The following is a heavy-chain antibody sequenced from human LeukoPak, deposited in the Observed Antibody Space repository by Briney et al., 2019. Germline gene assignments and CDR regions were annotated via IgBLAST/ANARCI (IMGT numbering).Heavy chain of an antibody. V-gene: IGHV3-30*18. J-gene: IGHJ4*02. CDR2: ISYDGGAE. D-gene: IGHD1-26*01. Sequence: GGSLRLSCLASGFTFSNYGMHWVRQAPGKGLEWVAVISYDGGAEYFADSVKGRFTISRDNPKNTLYLQMNSLRAEDTAVYYCAKDRPLYSGSQHFDFWGQGTLVTVSP. CDR3: AKDRPLYSGSQHFDF. CDR1: GFTFSNYG.